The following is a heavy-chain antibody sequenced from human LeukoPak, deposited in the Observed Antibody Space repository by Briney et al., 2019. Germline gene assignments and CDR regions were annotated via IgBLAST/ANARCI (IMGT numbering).Heavy chain of an antibody. CDR1: GHTFTGYY. J-gene: IGHJ3*02. V-gene: IGHV1-2*02. CDR2: INPNSGGT. CDR3: ARTPYYYDGSGYAFDI. D-gene: IGHD3-22*01. Sequence: ASVKVSCKASGHTFTGYYMHWVRQAPGQGLEWMGWINPNSGGTNYAQKFQGRVTMTRDTSISTAYMELSRLRSDDTAVYYCARTPYYYDGSGYAFDIWGQGTMVTVSS.